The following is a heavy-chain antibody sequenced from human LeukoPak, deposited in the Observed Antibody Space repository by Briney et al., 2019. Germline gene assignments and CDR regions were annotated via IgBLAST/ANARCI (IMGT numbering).Heavy chain of an antibody. J-gene: IGHJ4*02. Sequence: PSETLSLTCTVSGGSISSYYWSWIRQPAGKGLEWIGRIYTSGSTNYNPSLKSRVTMSVDTSKNQFPLKLSSVTAADTAVYYCARDRPPSSGGPRLFDYWGQGTLVTVSS. D-gene: IGHD6-19*01. CDR1: GGSISSYY. CDR3: ARDRPPSSGGPRLFDY. V-gene: IGHV4-4*07. CDR2: IYTSGST.